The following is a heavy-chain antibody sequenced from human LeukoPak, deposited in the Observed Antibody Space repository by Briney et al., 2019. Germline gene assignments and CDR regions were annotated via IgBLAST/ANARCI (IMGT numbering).Heavy chain of an antibody. Sequence: PGGSLRLSCAVSGFTFSSYWMSWYRQAPGKGLEWVANIKQDGSEKYYVDSEKGRFTISRDNAKNSLNLQMNCLRTEDTAVYYCAREESRNSNDMWGQGTMVTVSS. V-gene: IGHV3-7*01. CDR3: AREESRNSNDM. CDR2: IKQDGSEK. CDR1: GFTFSSYW. J-gene: IGHJ3*02. D-gene: IGHD2-2*01.